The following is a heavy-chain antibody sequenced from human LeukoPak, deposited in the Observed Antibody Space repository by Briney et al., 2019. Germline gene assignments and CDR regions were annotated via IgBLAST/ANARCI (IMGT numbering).Heavy chain of an antibody. Sequence: GGSLRLSCAASGFTFSSYAMHWVRQAPGRGLGWVAVISYDGSNKYYADSVKGRFTISRDNSKNTLYLQMNSLRAEDTAVYYCARDPLTALTSGSYAPYYFDYWGQGTLVTVSS. CDR2: ISYDGSNK. V-gene: IGHV3-30-3*01. J-gene: IGHJ4*02. D-gene: IGHD1-26*01. CDR1: GFTFSSYA. CDR3: ARDPLTALTSGSYAPYYFDY.